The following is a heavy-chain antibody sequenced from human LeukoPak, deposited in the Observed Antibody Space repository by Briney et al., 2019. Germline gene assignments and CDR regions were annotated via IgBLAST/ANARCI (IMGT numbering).Heavy chain of an antibody. CDR3: TRESLYSGSASSDLDY. J-gene: IGHJ4*02. CDR1: GFTFTSYT. Sequence: GDSLRLSCAASGFTFTSYTMHCVRQAPGKGLEWVSSISASSGYIYYADSMKGRFTISRDNAKSSLRLQMNSLRAEDTALYYCTRESLYSGSASSDLDYWGQGTLVTVS. CDR2: ISASSGYI. V-gene: IGHV3-21*01. D-gene: IGHD3-10*01.